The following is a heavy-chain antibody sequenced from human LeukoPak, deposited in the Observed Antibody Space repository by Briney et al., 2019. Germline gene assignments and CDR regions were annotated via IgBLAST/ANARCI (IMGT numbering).Heavy chain of an antibody. CDR2: INPDSGGT. V-gene: IGHV1-2*02. CDR1: GYTFTGYY. J-gene: IGHJ3*02. D-gene: IGHD3-22*01. CDR3: ARDENPLGSTRYYDSGDAFDI. Sequence: GASVKVSCKASGYTFTGYYMHWVRQAPGQGLEWMGWINPDSGGTNYAQKFQGRVTMTRDTSISTAYMELSRLRSDDTALYYCARDENPLGSTRYYDSGDAFDIWGQGTMVTVSS.